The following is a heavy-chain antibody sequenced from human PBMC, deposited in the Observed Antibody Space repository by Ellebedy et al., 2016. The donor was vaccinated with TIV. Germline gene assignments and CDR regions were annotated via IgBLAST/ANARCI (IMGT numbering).Heavy chain of an antibody. CDR2: ISGSGGST. Sequence: GESLKISCAASGFTFSTYAMAWVRQTPGKGLEWVSAISGSGGSTYYADSVKGRFIISRENSKKTLYLQMNSLRAEDTAVYYCAKGRGGGSDSSAPRYYFDYWGLGTLVTVSS. CDR1: GFTFSTYA. D-gene: IGHD3-22*01. J-gene: IGHJ4*02. CDR3: AKGRGGGSDSSAPRYYFDY. V-gene: IGHV3-23*01.